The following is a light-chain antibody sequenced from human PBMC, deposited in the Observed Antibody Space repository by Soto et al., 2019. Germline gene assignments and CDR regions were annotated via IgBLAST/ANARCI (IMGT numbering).Light chain of an antibody. CDR1: SSDVGAYNF. CDR2: DVN. V-gene: IGLV2-14*01. CDR3: NSYTSSSTSYV. Sequence: QSALTQPASVSGSPGQSITFSCTGTSSDVGAYNFVSWYQRHPGKAPKLMIYDVNNRPSGVSDRFSGSKSGNTASLTISGLRAEDEADYYCNSYTSSSTSYVFVTGTKVTVL. J-gene: IGLJ1*01.